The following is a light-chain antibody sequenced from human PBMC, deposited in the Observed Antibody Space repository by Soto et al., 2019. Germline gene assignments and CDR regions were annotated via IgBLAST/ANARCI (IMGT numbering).Light chain of an antibody. CDR2: AAS. Sequence: EIVLTQSPGTLSLSPGGRGNLLFRGSPGVCRSYLAWYQQKPCQAPRLLIYAASSRATGIPDRFSGSGSGTDFTLTISRLEPEDFAVYYCQQYGISPPNTFGQGTRLEIK. J-gene: IGKJ5*01. V-gene: IGKV3-20*01. CDR1: PGVCRSY. CDR3: QQYGISPPNT.